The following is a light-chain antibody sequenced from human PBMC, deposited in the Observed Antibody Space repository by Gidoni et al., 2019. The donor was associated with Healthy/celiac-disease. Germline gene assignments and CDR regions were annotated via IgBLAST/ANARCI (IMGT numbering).Light chain of an antibody. CDR1: QGISNY. CDR2: AAS. V-gene: IGKV1-27*01. Sequence: DIQMTQSPSSLSASVGDRVTITCRASQGISNYLAWYQQKPGKVPKLLIYAASTLQSGVPSRFSGSGSGTDFTLTISSLQPEDVATYYCQKYNSAPSTTFGQGTRLEIK. J-gene: IGKJ5*01. CDR3: QKYNSAPSTT.